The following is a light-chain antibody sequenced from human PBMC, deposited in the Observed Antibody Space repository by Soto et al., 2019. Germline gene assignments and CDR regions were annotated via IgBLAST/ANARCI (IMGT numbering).Light chain of an antibody. Sequence: DIQMTQSPSTLSASVGDRVTITCRASQSISSWLAWYQQKPGKAPKLLIYKASSLESGVPSRFSGSGSGTEFTLTISSLQPDDFATSYCQHYTTYSRTFGQGTKVEIK. V-gene: IGKV1-5*03. CDR1: QSISSW. CDR2: KAS. CDR3: QHYTTYSRT. J-gene: IGKJ1*01.